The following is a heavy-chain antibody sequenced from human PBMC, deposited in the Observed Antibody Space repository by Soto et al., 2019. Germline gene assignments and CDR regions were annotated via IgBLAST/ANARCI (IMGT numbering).Heavy chain of an antibody. CDR2: IIPILGIA. J-gene: IGHJ4*02. D-gene: IGHD5-12*01. V-gene: IGHV1-69*02. CDR3: ARGTNSGYETHLDY. CDR1: GGTFSSYT. Sequence: QVQLVQSGAEVKKPGSSVKVSCKASGGTFSSYTISWVRQAPGQGLEWMGRIIPILGIANYAQKFQGRVKITADKSTSTAYMELSSLRSEDTAVYYCARGTNSGYETHLDYWGQGTLVTVSS.